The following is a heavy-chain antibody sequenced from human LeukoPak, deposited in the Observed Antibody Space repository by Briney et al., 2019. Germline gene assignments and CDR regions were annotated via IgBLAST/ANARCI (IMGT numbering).Heavy chain of an antibody. V-gene: IGHV4-31*03. J-gene: IGHJ5*02. Sequence: SQTLSLTCTVSGGSISSGAYYWSWIRQHPGKGLEWIADIYYNGITHYNPSLKSRLTISMDTSKNQLSLKLNSVSAADTAVYFCATQILESSAERRWFDPWGQGTLVTVSS. CDR1: GGSISSGAYY. CDR3: ATQILESSAERRWFDP. D-gene: IGHD3-22*01. CDR2: IYYNGIT.